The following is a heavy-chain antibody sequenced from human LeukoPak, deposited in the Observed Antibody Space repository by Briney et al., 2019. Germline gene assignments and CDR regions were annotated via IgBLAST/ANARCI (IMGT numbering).Heavy chain of an antibody. CDR2: IKGDGSST. D-gene: IGHD3-10*01. CDR1: GFTFSTYW. Sequence: GGSLRLSCAASGFTFSTYWMHWVRQAPGKGVVWVARIKGDGSSTIYADSVKGRFTISRDNSKNTLYLQMNSLRAEDTAVYYCAKWGSGSYTYYFDYWGQGTLVTVSS. CDR3: AKWGSGSYTYYFDY. V-gene: IGHV3-74*01. J-gene: IGHJ4*02.